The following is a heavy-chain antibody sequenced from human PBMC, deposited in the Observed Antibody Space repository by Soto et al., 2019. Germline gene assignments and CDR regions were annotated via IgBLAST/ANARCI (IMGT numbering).Heavy chain of an antibody. CDR2: ISGSGGST. CDR3: ANGGEVWFGEFDP. Sequence: EVQLLESGGGLVQPGGSLRLSCAASGFTFSSYAMSWVRQAPGKGLEWVSAISGSGGSTYYADSEKGRFTISRDNSKNTLYLQMNSLRAEDTAVYYCANGGEVWFGEFDPWGQGTLVTVSS. CDR1: GFTFSSYA. D-gene: IGHD3-10*01. J-gene: IGHJ5*02. V-gene: IGHV3-23*01.